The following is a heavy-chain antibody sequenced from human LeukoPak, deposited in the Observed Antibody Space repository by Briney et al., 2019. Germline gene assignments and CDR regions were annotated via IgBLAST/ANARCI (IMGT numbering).Heavy chain of an antibody. Sequence: SETLSLTCAVYGGSFSGYYWSWIRQPPGKGLEWIGEINHSGSTNDNASLMSRVTIIVDTSNNQCSLKLICVTGAEAAVYYCAGARTMVRGVILVYYYYGMDVWGQGTTVTVSS. CDR2: INHSGST. CDR3: AGARTMVRGVILVYYYYGMDV. D-gene: IGHD3-10*01. J-gene: IGHJ6*02. V-gene: IGHV4-34*01. CDR1: GGSFSGYY.